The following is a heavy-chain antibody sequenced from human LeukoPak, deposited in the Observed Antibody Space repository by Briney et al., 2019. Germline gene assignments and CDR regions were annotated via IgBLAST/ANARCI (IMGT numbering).Heavy chain of an antibody. CDR2: ISRMGVTT. D-gene: IGHD2-2*01. V-gene: IGHV3-23*01. CDR1: GFTLNSNA. Sequence: GGSLRLSCAVSGFTLNSNAMCWVRQAPGKGLEWVSGISRMGVTTYYVDSVKGRFTISRDTSKNTLYLQMNTLRPEDTAVYYCAKEEVPNDYWGQGTLVTVSS. J-gene: IGHJ4*02. CDR3: AKEEVPNDY.